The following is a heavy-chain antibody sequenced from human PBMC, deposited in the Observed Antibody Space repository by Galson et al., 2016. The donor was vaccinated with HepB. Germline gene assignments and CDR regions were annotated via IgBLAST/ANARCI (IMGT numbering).Heavy chain of an antibody. V-gene: IGHV3-33*01. CDR1: GFQFSTYD. Sequence: SLRLSCAASGFQFSTYDTHWVRQAPGKGLEWVSRIWYDESKKYYSDSVKGRFTISRDNSRNTLFLQMDGLRVEDTAVYYCARDRQLGELTLDYWGQGAPVIVSS. CDR3: ARDRQLGELTLDY. D-gene: IGHD3-16*01. J-gene: IGHJ4*02. CDR2: IWYDESKK.